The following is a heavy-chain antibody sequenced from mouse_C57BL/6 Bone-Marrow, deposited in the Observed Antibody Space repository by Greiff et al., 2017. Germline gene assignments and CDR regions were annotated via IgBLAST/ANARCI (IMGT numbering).Heavy chain of an antibody. CDR3: AREGMGLRLYAMDY. CDR1: GYTFTSSG. J-gene: IGHJ4*01. Sequence: QVQLKESGAELARPGASVKLSCKASGYTFTSSGISWVKQRTGQGLEWIGEIYPRSDNTYYNEKFKGKAPLTADKSSSTAYMELRSLTSEDSAVYFCAREGMGLRLYAMDYWGQGTSVTVSS. V-gene: IGHV1-81*01. CDR2: IYPRSDNT. D-gene: IGHD1-1*01.